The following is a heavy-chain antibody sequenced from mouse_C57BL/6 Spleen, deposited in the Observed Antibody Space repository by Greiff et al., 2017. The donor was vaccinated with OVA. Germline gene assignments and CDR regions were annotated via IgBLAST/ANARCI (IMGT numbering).Heavy chain of an antibody. CDR2: ISYDGSN. Sequence: EVQLQESGPGLVKPSQSLSLTCSVTGYSITSGYYWNWIRQFPGNKLEWMGYISYDGSNNYNPSLKNRISITRDTSKNQFFLKLNSVTTEDTATYYCARDQEPWFAYWGQGTLVTVSA. V-gene: IGHV3-6*01. CDR1: GYSITSGYY. CDR3: ARDQEPWFAY. J-gene: IGHJ3*01.